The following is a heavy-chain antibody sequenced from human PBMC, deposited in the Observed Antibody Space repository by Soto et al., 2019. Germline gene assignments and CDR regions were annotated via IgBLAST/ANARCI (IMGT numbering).Heavy chain of an antibody. D-gene: IGHD1-1*01. CDR1: GYSFTSYW. J-gene: IGHJ3*02. CDR2: IYPGDSDT. CDR3: ARSRYNWNDLGAFDI. Sequence: PGESLKISCKGSGYSFTSYWIGWVRQMPGKGLEWMGIIYPGDSDTRYSPPFQGQVTISADKSISTAYLQWSSLKASDTAMYYCARSRYNWNDLGAFDIWGQGTIVTVSS. V-gene: IGHV5-51*01.